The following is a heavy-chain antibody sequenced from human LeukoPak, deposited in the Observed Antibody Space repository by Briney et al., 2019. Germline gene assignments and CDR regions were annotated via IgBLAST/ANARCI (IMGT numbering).Heavy chain of an antibody. CDR3: ARSTYYFDSSGYPGIKAFDI. V-gene: IGHV3-53*01. CDR1: GFTVSSSY. D-gene: IGHD3-22*01. CDR2: IYSSGST. Sequence: GGSLRLSCASSGFTVSSSYMSWDRKAPGKGLEWVSVIYSSGSTFYADSVKGRFTISRDNSKNTLYLQMNSLRAEDTAVYYCARSTYYFDSSGYPGIKAFDIWGQGTVVTVSS. J-gene: IGHJ3*02.